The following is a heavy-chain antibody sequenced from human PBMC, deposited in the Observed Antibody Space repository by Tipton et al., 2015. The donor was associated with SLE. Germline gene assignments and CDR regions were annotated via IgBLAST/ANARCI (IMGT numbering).Heavy chain of an antibody. CDR3: ARATDWNLSPDV. CDR1: GDSISNGDDY. D-gene: IGHD1-7*01. V-gene: IGHV4-31*03. CDR2: IYYGGGT. J-gene: IGHJ6*04. Sequence: LSLTCTVSGDSISNGDDYWSWIRQPPGKGLEWIGNIYYGGGTYYNPSLESRLTISLDTSKDQFSLRLTSVTAADTAVYYCARATDWNLSPDVWGKGTTVTVSS.